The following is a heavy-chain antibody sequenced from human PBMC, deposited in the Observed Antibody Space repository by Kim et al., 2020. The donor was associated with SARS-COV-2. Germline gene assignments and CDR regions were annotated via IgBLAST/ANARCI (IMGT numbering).Heavy chain of an antibody. Sequence: GGSLRLSCAASGFTFGDYAMHWVRQAPGKGLEWVSGISWNSGSIGYADSVKGRFTISRDNAKNSLYLQMNSLRAEDTALYYCAKDGGGDPYDILTGPPGRYFDYWGQGTLVTVSS. V-gene: IGHV3-9*01. CDR1: GFTFGDYA. J-gene: IGHJ4*02. CDR3: AKDGGGDPYDILTGPPGRYFDY. CDR2: ISWNSGSI. D-gene: IGHD3-9*01.